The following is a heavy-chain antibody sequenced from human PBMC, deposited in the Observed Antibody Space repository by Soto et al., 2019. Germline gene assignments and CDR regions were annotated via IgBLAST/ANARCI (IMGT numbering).Heavy chain of an antibody. V-gene: IGHV4-30-2*01. CDR2: IYHSGST. CDR1: GGSISSGGYS. Sequence: LSLTCAVSGGSISSGGYSWGWIRQPPGKGLEWIGYIYHSGSTYYNPSLKSRVTISVDRSKNQFSLKPSSVTAADTAVYYCARAWGEAFDYWGQGTLVTVSS. D-gene: IGHD3-16*01. J-gene: IGHJ4*02. CDR3: ARAWGEAFDY.